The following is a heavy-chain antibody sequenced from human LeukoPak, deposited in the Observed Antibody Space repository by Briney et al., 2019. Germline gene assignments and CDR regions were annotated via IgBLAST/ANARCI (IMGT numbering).Heavy chain of an antibody. Sequence: GGSLRLSCAASGFTLSSYWMSWVRQAPGKGLEWVANIKQDGSEKYYVDSVKGRFTISRDNAKNSLYLQMNSLRAEDTAVYYCARDDTALSGYWGQGTLVTVSS. D-gene: IGHD5-18*01. V-gene: IGHV3-7*01. CDR3: ARDDTALSGY. CDR2: IKQDGSEK. J-gene: IGHJ4*02. CDR1: GFTLSSYW.